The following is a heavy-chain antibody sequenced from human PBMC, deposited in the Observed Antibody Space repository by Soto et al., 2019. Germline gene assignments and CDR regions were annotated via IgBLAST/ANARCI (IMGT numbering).Heavy chain of an antibody. CDR1: GFTFSSYS. J-gene: IGHJ4*02. Sequence: GGSLRLSCAASGFTFSSYSMNWVRQAPGKGLEWVSSISSSSSYIYYADSVKGRFTISRDNAKNSLYLQMNSLRAEDTAVYYCARDSPRGGYSGYDSDYFDYWGQGTLVTVSS. CDR3: ARDSPRGGYSGYDSDYFDY. D-gene: IGHD5-12*01. V-gene: IGHV3-21*01. CDR2: ISSSSSYI.